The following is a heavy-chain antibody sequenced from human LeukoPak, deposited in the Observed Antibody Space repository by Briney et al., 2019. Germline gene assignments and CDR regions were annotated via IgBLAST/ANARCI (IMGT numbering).Heavy chain of an antibody. D-gene: IGHD6-13*01. J-gene: IGHJ4*02. Sequence: ASVKVCCKASGYTFTGYYMHWVRQAPGQGLEWMGLINPNSGGTNYAQKFQGRVTMTRDTSISTAYMELSRLRSDDTAVYYCARDSSSWTVDYWGQGTLVTVSS. V-gene: IGHV1-2*02. CDR3: ARDSSSWTVDY. CDR1: GYTFTGYY. CDR2: INPNSGGT.